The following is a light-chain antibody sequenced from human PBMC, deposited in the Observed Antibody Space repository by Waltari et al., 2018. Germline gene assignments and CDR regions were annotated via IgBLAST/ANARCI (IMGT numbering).Light chain of an antibody. Sequence: EIVLSQSPGSLSLSPGESATLSPRASQSVNNNYLAWYQQKPGQAPRLLIYGASTRATGIPDRFRGSGSGTDFTLTISRLEPEDFAAYYCQQYATSPEAFGGGTKVDIK. CDR2: GAS. CDR3: QQYATSPEA. V-gene: IGKV3-20*01. J-gene: IGKJ4*01. CDR1: QSVNNNY.